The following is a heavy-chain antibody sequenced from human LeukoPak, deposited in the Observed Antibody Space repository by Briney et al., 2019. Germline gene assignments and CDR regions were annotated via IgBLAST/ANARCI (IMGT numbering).Heavy chain of an antibody. CDR2: IYHSGST. CDR1: GYSISSGYY. V-gene: IGHV4-38-2*02. J-gene: IGHJ4*02. CDR3: ARVAISSEADY. D-gene: IGHD6-6*01. Sequence: SETLSLTCTVSGYSISSGYYWGWIRQPPGKGLEWIGSIYHSGSTYYNPSLKSRVTISVDTSKNQFSLRLTSVTAADTAVYYCARVAISSEADYWGQGTLVTVSS.